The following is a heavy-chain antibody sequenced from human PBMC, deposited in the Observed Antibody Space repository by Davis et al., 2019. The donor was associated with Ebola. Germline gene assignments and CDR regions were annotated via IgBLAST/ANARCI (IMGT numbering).Heavy chain of an antibody. CDR1: GFTFSSYA. V-gene: IGHV3-7*01. CDR3: VPGTWI. D-gene: IGHD5-18*01. Sequence: GGSLRLSCAASGFTFSSYAMFWVRQAPGKGLEWVATLKREGIEEYYVDSVKGRFTISRDNAKNSLYLQMNTLRVEDTAIYYCVPGTWIRGQGTLVTVSS. CDR2: LKREGIEE. J-gene: IGHJ4*02.